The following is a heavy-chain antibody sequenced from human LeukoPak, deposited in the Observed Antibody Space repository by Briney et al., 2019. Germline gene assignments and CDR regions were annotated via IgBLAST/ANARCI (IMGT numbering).Heavy chain of an antibody. CDR1: GFTFSNAW. V-gene: IGHV3-64D*09. Sequence: GGSLRLSCAASGFTFSNAWMSWVRQAPGKGLDYVSGISSNGGSTDYADSMKGRFTISRDNSKNTLYLQMSSLRVEDTAVYYCVSLLDDYWGQGTLVTVSS. J-gene: IGHJ4*02. CDR3: VSLLDDY. CDR2: ISSNGGST.